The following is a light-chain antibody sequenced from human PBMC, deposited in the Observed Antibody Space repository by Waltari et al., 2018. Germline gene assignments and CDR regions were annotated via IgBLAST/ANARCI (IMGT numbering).Light chain of an antibody. CDR3: LQTYVSPYT. CDR1: QSVLYSSNNKNY. V-gene: IGKV4-1*01. CDR2: WAS. Sequence: DIVMTQSPDSLGVSLGARATIHCKSSQSVLYSSNNKNYLSWYQQKPGQPPKMIIYWASTRESGVPDRFSGSGSGTDFTLTISSLQAEDVAVYYCLQTYVSPYTFGQGTNLEI. J-gene: IGKJ2*01.